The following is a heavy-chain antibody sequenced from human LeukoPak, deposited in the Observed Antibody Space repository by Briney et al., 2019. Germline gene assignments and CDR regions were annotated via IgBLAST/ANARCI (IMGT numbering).Heavy chain of an antibody. J-gene: IGHJ6*02. CDR1: GFTFSSYW. V-gene: IGHV3-7*01. CDR2: IKQDGSEK. Sequence: GGSLRLSCAASGFTFSSYWMSWVRQAPGKGLEWVANIKQDGSEKYYVDSVKGRFTISRDNAKNSLYLQMNSLRAEDTAVYYCARDRNTMVRRVTRGMDVWGQGTTVTVSS. CDR3: ARDRNTMVRRVTRGMDV. D-gene: IGHD3-10*01.